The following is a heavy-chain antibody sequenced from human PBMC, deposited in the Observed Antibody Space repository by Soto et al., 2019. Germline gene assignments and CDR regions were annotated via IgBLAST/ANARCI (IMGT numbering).Heavy chain of an antibody. Sequence: QVQLVESGGGVVQPGRSLRLSCAASGFTFSSYGMHWVRQAPGKGLEWVAVISYDGSNKYYADSVKGRFTISRDNSKNTLYLQMNSLRAEDTAVYYCAKDSGNYNWGQGTLVTVSS. D-gene: IGHD1-26*01. CDR2: ISYDGSNK. CDR3: AKDSGNYN. V-gene: IGHV3-30*18. CDR1: GFTFSSYG. J-gene: IGHJ4*02.